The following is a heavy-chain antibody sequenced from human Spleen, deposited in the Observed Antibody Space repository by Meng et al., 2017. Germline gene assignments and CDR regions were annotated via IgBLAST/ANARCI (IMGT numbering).Heavy chain of an antibody. V-gene: IGHV3-9*01. Sequence: GGSLRLSCAASGFTFDDYAMHWVRQAPGKGLEWVSGISWDSGIIGYADSVKGRFTITRDNAKNSLYLEMSSLRAEDTALYYCAKDRSVGNTRYYFDYWGQGTLVTVSS. CDR3: AKDRSVGNTRYYFDY. J-gene: IGHJ4*02. CDR2: ISWDSGII. CDR1: GFTFDDYA. D-gene: IGHD1-26*01.